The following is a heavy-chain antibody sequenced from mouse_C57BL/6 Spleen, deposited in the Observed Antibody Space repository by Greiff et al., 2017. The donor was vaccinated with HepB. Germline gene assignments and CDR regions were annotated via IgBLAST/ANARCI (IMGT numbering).Heavy chain of an antibody. D-gene: IGHD3-2*02. Sequence: QVQLKQSGPELVKPGVSVKISCKASGYAFSSSWMNWVKQRPGKGLEWIGRIYPGDGDTNYNGKFKGKATLTADKSSSTAYMQLSSLTSEDSAVYFCARSDSSGYRFDYWGQGTTLTVSS. CDR1: GYAFSSSW. J-gene: IGHJ2*01. V-gene: IGHV1-82*01. CDR2: IYPGDGDT. CDR3: ARSDSSGYRFDY.